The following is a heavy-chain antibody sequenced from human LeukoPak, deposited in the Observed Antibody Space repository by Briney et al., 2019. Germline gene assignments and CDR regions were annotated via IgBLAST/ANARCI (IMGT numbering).Heavy chain of an antibody. D-gene: IGHD3-9*01. CDR3: AKAVNFDWLPNDY. CDR1: GFTFSSYA. V-gene: IGHV3-23*01. CDR2: ISGSAGST. J-gene: IGHJ4*02. Sequence: GGSLRLSCAASGFTFSSYAMTWVRRAPGKGLEWVSGISGSAGSTYYADSVKGRFTISRDKSKNTLYLQMNSLRAEDTAVYYCAKAVNFDWLPNDYWGQGTLVTVSS.